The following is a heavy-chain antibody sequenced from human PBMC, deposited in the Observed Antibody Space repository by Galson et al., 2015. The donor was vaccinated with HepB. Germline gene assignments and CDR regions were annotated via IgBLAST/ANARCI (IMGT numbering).Heavy chain of an antibody. Sequence: SLRLSCAASGFTFNTYAVSWVRQAPGKGLEWVSAISGTGDNTYYADSVKGRFTISRDNARNTLHLQMNSLRAEDTAVYYCGSGPTRYTGWYRGLPKFFQHWGQGTLITVSS. D-gene: IGHD6-19*01. CDR3: GSGPTRYTGWYRGLPKFFQH. CDR2: ISGTGDNT. V-gene: IGHV3-23*01. J-gene: IGHJ1*01. CDR1: GFTFNTYA.